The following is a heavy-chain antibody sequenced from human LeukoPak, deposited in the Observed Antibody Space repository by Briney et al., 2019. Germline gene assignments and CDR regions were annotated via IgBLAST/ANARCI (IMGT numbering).Heavy chain of an antibody. V-gene: IGHV3-30-3*01. CDR2: ISYDGSNK. CDR3: ARDLSYGDSGFDY. CDR1: GLTFSSYA. D-gene: IGHD4-17*01. Sequence: PGGSPRLSCAASGLTFSSYAMHWGRQAPGKGLEWVAVISYDGSNKYYADSVKGRFTISRDNSKNTLYLQMNSLRAEDTAVYYCARDLSYGDSGFDYWGQRTLVTVSS. J-gene: IGHJ4*02.